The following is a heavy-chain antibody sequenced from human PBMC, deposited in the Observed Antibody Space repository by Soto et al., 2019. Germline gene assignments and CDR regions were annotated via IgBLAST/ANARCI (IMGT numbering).Heavy chain of an antibody. J-gene: IGHJ4*02. CDR1: GFTFSIYW. V-gene: IGHV3-74*01. Sequence: EVQLVESGGGLVQPGGSLRLSCAASGFTFSIYWMHWVRHAPGKGLVWVSRMNMDGSRTSYADFAKGRFTISRDDAKSTVYLQMSNLIAEDTAVYYCVRGDGYRHGYLGRHWGQGSLVTVSS. CDR3: VRGDGYRHGYLGRH. CDR2: MNMDGSRT. D-gene: IGHD2-21*01.